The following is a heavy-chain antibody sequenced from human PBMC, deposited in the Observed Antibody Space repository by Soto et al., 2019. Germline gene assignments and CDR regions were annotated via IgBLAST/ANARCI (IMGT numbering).Heavy chain of an antibody. Sequence: QVQLVQSGAEVKKPGASVKVSCKASGYTFSDHDINWVRQASGQGPEWLGWRNPNSGETGYAQNSQGRLTITRVSSKRAAYMELSSLISEDTTVYYWARVGGNWNGDYFDYWGQGTLVTVSS. J-gene: IGHJ4*02. D-gene: IGHD1-1*01. CDR2: RNPNSGET. V-gene: IGHV1-8*01. CDR1: GYTFSDHD. CDR3: ARVGGNWNGDYFDY.